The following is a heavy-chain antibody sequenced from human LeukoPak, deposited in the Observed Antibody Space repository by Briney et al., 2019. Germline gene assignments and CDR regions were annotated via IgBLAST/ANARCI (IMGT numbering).Heavy chain of an antibody. V-gene: IGHV1-69*05. J-gene: IGHJ3*02. CDR2: IIPIFGTA. CDR1: GGTFSSYA. CDR3: ARGDYYDSSGYPPSNAFDI. Sequence: GASVKVSCKASGGTFSSYAISWVRQAPGQGLEWMGGIIPIFGTANYAQKFQGRVTITTDESTSTAYMELSSLRSEDTAVYYCARGDYYDSSGYPPSNAFDIWGQGTMVTVSS. D-gene: IGHD3-22*01.